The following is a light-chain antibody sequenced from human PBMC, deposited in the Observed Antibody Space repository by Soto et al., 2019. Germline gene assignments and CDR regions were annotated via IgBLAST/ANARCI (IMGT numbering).Light chain of an antibody. Sequence: DIVMTQSPDSLAVSLGERATINCKSSQSVLYSSNNMNYLAWYQQKPGQPPKLLIYWASTRESGVPDRFSGSGSGTDFTLTITSLQAEDVAVYYYQQYYNTPLTFGGGTQVEIK. CDR2: WAS. V-gene: IGKV4-1*01. J-gene: IGKJ4*01. CDR1: QSVLYSSNNMNY. CDR3: QQYYNTPLT.